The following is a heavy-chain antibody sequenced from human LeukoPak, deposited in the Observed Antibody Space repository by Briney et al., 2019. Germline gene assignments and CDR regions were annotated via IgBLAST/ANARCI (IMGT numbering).Heavy chain of an antibody. CDR2: IYTSGST. CDR1: GGSISSGSYC. Sequence: SETLSLTCTVSGGSISSGSYCWSWIRQPAGKGLEWIGRIYTSGSTNYNPSLKSRVTISVDTSKNQFSLKLSSVTAADTAVYYCAIVHEGSYDSSGNYQYYFDYWGQGTLVTVSS. J-gene: IGHJ4*02. V-gene: IGHV4-61*02. D-gene: IGHD3-22*01. CDR3: AIVHEGSYDSSGNYQYYFDY.